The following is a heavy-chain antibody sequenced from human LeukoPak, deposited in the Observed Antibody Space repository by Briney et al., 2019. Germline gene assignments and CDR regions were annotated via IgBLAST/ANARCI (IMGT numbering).Heavy chain of an antibody. D-gene: IGHD3-3*01. CDR1: GGTFSSYA. V-gene: IGHV1-2*02. J-gene: IGHJ6*03. Sequence: ASVKVSCKASGGTFSSYAISWVRQAPGQGLEWMGWINPKTGGTKYAQNFQGRVTMTRATSISTAYMELRSLRSDDSAVYYCARESMGAPNGFWSGYYSDYYFYMDVWGKGTAVTVSS. CDR2: INPKTGGT. CDR3: ARESMGAPNGFWSGYYSDYYFYMDV.